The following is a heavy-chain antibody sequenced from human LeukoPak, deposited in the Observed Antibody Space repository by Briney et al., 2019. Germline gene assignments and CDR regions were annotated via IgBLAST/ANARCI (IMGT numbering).Heavy chain of an antibody. Sequence: PGGSLRLSCAASGFTLSDSPMHWVRQAPGKGLEWLAIQSFDGSNRYYADSVKGRFPISRDKSENTLYLQMNSLTADDTAVYYCARDFLRSGRGAFDVWGQGTVVTVSS. V-gene: IGHV3-30-3*01. J-gene: IGHJ3*01. CDR2: QSFDGSNR. CDR1: GFTLSDSP. D-gene: IGHD6-25*01. CDR3: ARDFLRSGRGAFDV.